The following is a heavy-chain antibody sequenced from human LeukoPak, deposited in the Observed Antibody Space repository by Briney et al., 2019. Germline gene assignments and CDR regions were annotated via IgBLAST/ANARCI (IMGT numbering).Heavy chain of an antibody. CDR1: GFAFDDSA. Sequence: GRSLRLSCAASGFAFDDSAMHWVRQAPGKGLDWVSGTSWNSDSIDYGDSVKGRFTISRDNSKNTLYLQMNSLRAEDTAVYYCAREGYSSSAQYDYWGQGTLVTVSS. V-gene: IGHV3-9*01. CDR2: TSWNSDSI. D-gene: IGHD6-6*01. CDR3: AREGYSSSAQYDY. J-gene: IGHJ4*02.